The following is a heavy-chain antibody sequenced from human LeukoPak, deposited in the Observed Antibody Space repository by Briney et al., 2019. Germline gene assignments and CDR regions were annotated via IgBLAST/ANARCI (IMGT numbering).Heavy chain of an antibody. J-gene: IGHJ4*02. V-gene: IGHV3-23*01. CDR1: GLTFSRSG. CDR3: AKLTGELGS. D-gene: IGHD3-9*01. CDR2: ISGGGSST. Sequence: PGGSLRLSCSVSGLTFSRSGMSWVRQAPGKSLEWVSTISGGGSSTYYADSVEGRFTISRDNSKNTLSLQMYTLRAEDTATYFCAKLTGELGSWGQGTLVTVSA.